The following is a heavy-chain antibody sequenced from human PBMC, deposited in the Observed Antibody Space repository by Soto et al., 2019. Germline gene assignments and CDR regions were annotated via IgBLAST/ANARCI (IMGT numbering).Heavy chain of an antibody. J-gene: IGHJ6*02. CDR3: ATVYGSGSYFVGYGMDV. Sequence: PSETLSLTCTVSGGSVSSGSYYWSWIRQPPGKGLEWIGYIYYSGSTNYNPSLKSRVTISVDTSKNQFSLKLSSVTAADTAVYYCATVYGSGSYFVGYGMDVGGQGTTVTVSS. V-gene: IGHV4-61*01. CDR2: IYYSGST. CDR1: GGSVSSGSYY. D-gene: IGHD3-10*01.